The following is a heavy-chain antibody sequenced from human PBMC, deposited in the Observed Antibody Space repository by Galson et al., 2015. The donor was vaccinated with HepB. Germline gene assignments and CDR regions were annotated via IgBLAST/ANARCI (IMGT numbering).Heavy chain of an antibody. CDR2: ISSSGSTI. CDR3: AREGRGYYDHGVDAFDI. D-gene: IGHD3-22*01. V-gene: IGHV3-48*03. J-gene: IGHJ3*02. CDR1: GFTFSSYE. Sequence: SLRLSCAASGFTFSSYEMNWVRQAPGKGLEWVSYISSSGSTIYYADSVKGRFTISRDNAKNSLYLQMNSLRAEDTAVYYCAREGRGYYDHGVDAFDIWGQVTMVTVSS.